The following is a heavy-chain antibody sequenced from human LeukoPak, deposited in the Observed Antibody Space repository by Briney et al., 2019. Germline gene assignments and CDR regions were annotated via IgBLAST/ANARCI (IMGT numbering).Heavy chain of an antibody. V-gene: IGHV3-48*01. D-gene: IGHD6-13*01. CDR3: AKTYSSSRAHYYYYYYMDV. CDR1: GFTFSSYS. Sequence: PGGSLRLSCVASGFTFSSYSMNWVRQAPGEGLEWVSYISSLSGTIYYADSVKGRFTISRDNAKNSLYLQMDSLRAEDTAVYYCAKTYSSSRAHYYYYYYMDVWGKGTTVTISS. CDR2: ISSLSGTI. J-gene: IGHJ6*03.